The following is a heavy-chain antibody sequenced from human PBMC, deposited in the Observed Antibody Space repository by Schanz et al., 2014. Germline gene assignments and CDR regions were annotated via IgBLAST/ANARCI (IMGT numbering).Heavy chain of an antibody. CDR3: ARDSRPNYDFLTAYYSIDY. D-gene: IGHD3-9*01. CDR1: EFTFSSYK. V-gene: IGHV3-21*01. J-gene: IGHJ4*02. Sequence: EVQLVESEGGLVKPGGSLRLSCEASEFTFSSYKMNWVRQAPGKGLEWVSSISSSGSYIHYADSVKGRFTISRDNAKNTLYLQMNSLRAEDTAVYYCARDSRPNYDFLTAYYSIDYWGQGTLVTFSS. CDR2: ISSSGSYI.